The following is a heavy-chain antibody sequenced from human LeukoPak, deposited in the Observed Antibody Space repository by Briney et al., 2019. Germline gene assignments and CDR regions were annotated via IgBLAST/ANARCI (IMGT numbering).Heavy chain of an antibody. Sequence: SETLSLTCTVSGGSISSYYWSWIRQPPGKGLEWIGYIYYSGSTYYNPSLKSRVTISVDTSKNQFSLKLSSVTAADTAVYYCARVNTYYYDSSGAETLDYWGQGTLVTVSS. D-gene: IGHD3-22*01. J-gene: IGHJ4*02. V-gene: IGHV4-59*06. CDR1: GGSISSYY. CDR2: IYYSGST. CDR3: ARVNTYYYDSSGAETLDY.